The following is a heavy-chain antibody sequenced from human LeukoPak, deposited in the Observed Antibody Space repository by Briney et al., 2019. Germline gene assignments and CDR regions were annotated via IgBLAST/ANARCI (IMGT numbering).Heavy chain of an antibody. CDR3: ASERPSSSWYDF. D-gene: IGHD6-13*01. V-gene: IGHV3-7*01. J-gene: IGHJ5*01. CDR1: EFTFSNQW. Sequence: GGSLRLSCAASEFTFSNQWMTWVRQAPGKGLEWVANIQPDGSEKYYVGSVRGRFTISRDNARNLLYLQMNSLRSEDTAVYYCASERPSSSWYDFWGQGILVTVSS. CDR2: IQPDGSEK.